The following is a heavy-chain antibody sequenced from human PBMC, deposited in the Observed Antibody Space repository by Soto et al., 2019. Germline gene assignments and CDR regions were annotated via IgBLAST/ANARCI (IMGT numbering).Heavy chain of an antibody. J-gene: IGHJ4*02. CDR2: IYYSGTT. CDR1: GGSIISGDYY. V-gene: IGHV4-30-4*01. D-gene: IGHD2-8*01. CDR3: ARRHCTNGVCYLSSDYFDY. Sequence: SETLSLTCTVSGGSIISGDYYWSWIRQPPGKGLEWIGYIYYSGTTYYNPSLKSRVTISADTSKNQFSLKLSSVTAADTAVYYCARRHCTNGVCYLSSDYFDYWGQGTLVTVSS.